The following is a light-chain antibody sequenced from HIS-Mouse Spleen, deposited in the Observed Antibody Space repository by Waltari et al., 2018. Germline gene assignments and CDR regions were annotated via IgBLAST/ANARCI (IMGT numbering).Light chain of an antibody. CDR2: DAS. Sequence: IVMTQSPDSLAVSLGERATITCRASQGISSALAWYQQKPGKAPKLLFYDASSLESGVPSRFSGSGSGTDFTLTISSLQPEDFATYYCQQFNSYLLTFGGGTKVEIK. V-gene: IGKV1-13*02. CDR3: QQFNSYLLT. CDR1: QGISSA. J-gene: IGKJ4*01.